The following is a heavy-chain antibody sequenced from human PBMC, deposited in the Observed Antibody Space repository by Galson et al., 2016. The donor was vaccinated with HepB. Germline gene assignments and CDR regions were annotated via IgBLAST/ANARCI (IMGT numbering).Heavy chain of an antibody. D-gene: IGHD3-16*01. CDR1: GFTFSRYA. Sequence: SLRLSCAASGFTFSRYAMHWVRQAPGKGLEWVAVISDNGSNKYYADSVKGRFTISRDNSEHMLYLQMNSLRTEDTAMYYCATWGFTLGVDHWGQGILVTVSS. CDR2: ISDNGSNK. CDR3: ATWGFTLGVDH. V-gene: IGHV3-30-3*01. J-gene: IGHJ4*02.